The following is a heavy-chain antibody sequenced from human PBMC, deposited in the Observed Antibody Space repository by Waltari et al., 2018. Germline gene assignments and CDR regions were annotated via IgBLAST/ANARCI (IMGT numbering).Heavy chain of an antibody. Sequence: QVQLQQWGAGLLKPSETLSLTCAVYGGSFSGYYWSWIRQPPGKGLEWIGEINHSGSTNYNPSLKSRVTISVDTSKNQFSLKLSSVTAADTAVYYCARGPQGIFGVARGGWFDPWGQGTLVTVSS. V-gene: IGHV4-34*01. CDR1: GGSFSGYY. D-gene: IGHD3-3*01. CDR2: INHSGST. CDR3: ARGPQGIFGVARGGWFDP. J-gene: IGHJ5*02.